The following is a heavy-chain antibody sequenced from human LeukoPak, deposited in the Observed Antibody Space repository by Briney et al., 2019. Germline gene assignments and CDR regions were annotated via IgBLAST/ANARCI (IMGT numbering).Heavy chain of an antibody. D-gene: IGHD2-15*01. CDR1: GYTFSSYG. CDR3: ARAGCSGGSCYIVDY. V-gene: IGHV1-18*01. Sequence: ASVRVSCKSSGYTFSSYGVTWVRQAPGQGLEWMGWISAYNGDTNYAQKLQGRVTMTTDTSTSTAYMELRSLRSDDTAVYYCARAGCSGGSCYIVDYWGQGTLVTVSS. CDR2: ISAYNGDT. J-gene: IGHJ4*02.